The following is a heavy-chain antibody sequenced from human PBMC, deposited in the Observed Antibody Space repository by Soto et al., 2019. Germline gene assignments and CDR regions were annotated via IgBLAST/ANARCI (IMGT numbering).Heavy chain of an antibody. CDR1: GGSISRYY. Sequence: PSETLSLTCTVSGGSISRYYWSWIRQPPGKGLEWIGYIYYSGSTNYNPSLKSRVTISVDTSKNQFSLKLSSVTAADTAVYYCARGTTVTYYFDYWGQGTLVTVSS. CDR2: IYYSGST. J-gene: IGHJ4*02. CDR3: ARGTTVTYYFDY. D-gene: IGHD4-17*01. V-gene: IGHV4-59*08.